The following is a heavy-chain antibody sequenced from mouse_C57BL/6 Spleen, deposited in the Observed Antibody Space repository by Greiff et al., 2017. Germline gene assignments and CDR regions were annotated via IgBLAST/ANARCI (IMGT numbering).Heavy chain of an antibody. V-gene: IGHV1-82*01. D-gene: IGHD1-1*01. CDR2: IYPGDGDT. Sequence: VKLVESGPELVKPGASVKISCKASGYAFSSSWMNWVKQRPGKGLEWIGRIYPGDGDTNYNGKFKGKATLTADKSSSTAYMQLSSLTSEDSAVYFCARFYYYGSSYAMDYWGQGTSVTVSS. CDR1: GYAFSSSW. CDR3: ARFYYYGSSYAMDY. J-gene: IGHJ4*01.